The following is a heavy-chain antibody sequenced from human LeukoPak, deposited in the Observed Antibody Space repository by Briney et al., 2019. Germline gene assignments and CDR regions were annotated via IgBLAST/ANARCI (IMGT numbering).Heavy chain of an antibody. V-gene: IGHV3-33*06. CDR3: AKDRSITMIVVVITPFDY. Sequence: GGSLRLSCAASGFTFSSYGMHWVRQAPGKGLEWVAVIWYDGSNKYYADSVKGRFTISRDNSKNTLYLQMNSLRAEDTAVYYCAKDRSITMIVVVITPFDYWGQGTLVTVSS. J-gene: IGHJ4*02. CDR1: GFTFSSYG. CDR2: IWYDGSNK. D-gene: IGHD3-22*01.